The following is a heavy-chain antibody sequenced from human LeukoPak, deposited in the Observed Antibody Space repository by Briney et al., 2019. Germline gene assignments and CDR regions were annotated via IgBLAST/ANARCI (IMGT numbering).Heavy chain of an antibody. CDR1: GCSISSYY. J-gene: IGHJ4*02. V-gene: IGHV4-59*01. CDR3: ARGNIAVAAVDY. Sequence: SETLSLTCTGSGCSISSYYWSWIRQPPGKGLEWIGYIHYSGSTNYNPSLKSRVTISVDTSKNQFSLKLSSVTAADTAVYYCARGNIAVAAVDYWGQGTLVTVSS. D-gene: IGHD6-19*01. CDR2: IHYSGST.